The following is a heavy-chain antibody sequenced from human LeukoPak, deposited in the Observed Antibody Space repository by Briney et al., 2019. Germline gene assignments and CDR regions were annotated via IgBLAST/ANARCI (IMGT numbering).Heavy chain of an antibody. D-gene: IGHD1-26*01. Sequence: GGSLRLSCAASGFTFSSYWMSWVRQAPGKGLEWVANIKQDGSEKYYADSVKGRFTISRDNSKNTLYLQMNSLRAEDTAVYYCAKEGGSYYPFDYWGQGTLVTVSS. J-gene: IGHJ4*02. CDR2: IKQDGSEK. CDR3: AKEGGSYYPFDY. V-gene: IGHV3-7*01. CDR1: GFTFSSYW.